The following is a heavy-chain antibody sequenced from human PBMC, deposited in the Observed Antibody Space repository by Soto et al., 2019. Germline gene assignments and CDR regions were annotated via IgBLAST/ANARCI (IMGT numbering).Heavy chain of an antibody. CDR3: ARGAGPHTIYYHYSMDV. Sequence: QVQLQESGPGLVKPSETLSLTCTVSGGSISSYYWSWIRQPPGKGLEWIGYSYYSGSTNYNPSLKSRVTISVDTSKNQFYLKMSSVTAADTAVYYCARGAGPHTIYYHYSMDVWGKGTPVTVSS. J-gene: IGHJ6*03. V-gene: IGHV4-59*01. D-gene: IGHD3-10*01. CDR1: GGSISSYY. CDR2: SYYSGST.